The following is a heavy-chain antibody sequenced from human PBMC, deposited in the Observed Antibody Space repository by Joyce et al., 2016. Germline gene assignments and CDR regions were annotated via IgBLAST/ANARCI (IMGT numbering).Heavy chain of an antibody. CDR1: GGSISGSSYY. J-gene: IGHJ3*01. CDR2: IYESEST. CDR3: ARGAYYYGSGGGVSSAFDL. Sequence: QLQLLESGPGLVKPSETLSLTCSVSGGSISGSSYYWGWIRQPPGKGLEGIGNIYESESTYYNPSLKSRITISVHTSKNQFSLRLSSVTAADTAVYYCARGAYYYGSGGGVSSAFDLWGQGTMVTVSS. D-gene: IGHD3-10*01. V-gene: IGHV4-39*01.